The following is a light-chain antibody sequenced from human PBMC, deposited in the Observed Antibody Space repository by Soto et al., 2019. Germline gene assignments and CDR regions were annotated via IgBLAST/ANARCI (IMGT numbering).Light chain of an antibody. CDR1: QDISNY. J-gene: IGKJ1*01. CDR2: AGS. V-gene: IGKV1-27*01. CDR3: QKYSAAPWT. Sequence: DIRMTQSPSSLSASVGDRVTITCRASQDISNYLVWYQQRPGKVPKLLIYAGSTLQSGVPSRFSGSGSGTDFTLTISSLQPEDFATYYCQKYSAAPWTFGQGTKVEIK.